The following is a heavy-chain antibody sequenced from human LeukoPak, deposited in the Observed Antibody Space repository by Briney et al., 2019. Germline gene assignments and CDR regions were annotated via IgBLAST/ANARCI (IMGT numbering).Heavy chain of an antibody. J-gene: IGHJ4*02. V-gene: IGHV4-31*03. Sequence: SETLSLTCTVSGGSINSGDYYWSWIRQHPGKGLEWIGYINHSGSSYSSPPLKSRVTMSVDTSKNQFSLKLSSVTAADTAVYYCASSIAVAGSLDYWGQGTLVTVSS. CDR2: INHSGSS. D-gene: IGHD6-19*01. CDR3: ASSIAVAGSLDY. CDR1: GGSINSGDYY.